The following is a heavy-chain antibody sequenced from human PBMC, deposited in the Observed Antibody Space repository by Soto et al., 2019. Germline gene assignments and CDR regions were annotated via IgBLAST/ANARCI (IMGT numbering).Heavy chain of an antibody. D-gene: IGHD3-16*01. CDR2: ISYDGRNK. V-gene: IGHV3-30*18. J-gene: IGHJ4*02. CDR3: AKPYRGSLYDPYYFDY. CDR1: GFTFSSYG. Sequence: GGSLRLSCAASGFTFSSYGMHWVRQAPGKGLEWVAVISYDGRNKYYADSVKGRFTISRDNSKNTLYLQMNSLRAEDTAVYYCAKPYRGSLYDPYYFDYWGQGTLVTVSS.